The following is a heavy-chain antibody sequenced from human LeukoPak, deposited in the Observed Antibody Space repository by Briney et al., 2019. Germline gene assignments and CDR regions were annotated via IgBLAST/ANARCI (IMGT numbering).Heavy chain of an antibody. Sequence: PSETLSLTCTVSSGSISSGSYYWSWIRQPAGKGLEWIGRMYTSGSTNYYPSLKSRVTISVDTSKNQFSLNLTSVTAADTAVYYCASDSSGYYQFDYWGQGTLVTVSS. CDR2: MYTSGST. V-gene: IGHV4-61*02. CDR1: SGSISSGSYY. CDR3: ASDSSGYYQFDY. D-gene: IGHD3-22*01. J-gene: IGHJ4*02.